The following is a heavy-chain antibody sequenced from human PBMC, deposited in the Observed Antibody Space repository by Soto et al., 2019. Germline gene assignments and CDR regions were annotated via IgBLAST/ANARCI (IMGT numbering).Heavy chain of an antibody. D-gene: IGHD4-17*01. CDR1: GFTFSSYG. CDR2: ISYDGSNK. Sequence: ESGGGVVQPGRSLRLSCAASGFTFSSYGMHWVRQAPGKGLEWVAVISYDGSNKYYADSVKGRFTISRDNSKNTLYLQMNSLRAEDTAVYYCAKAGYDYGDYGLDYWGQGTLVTVSS. V-gene: IGHV3-30*18. J-gene: IGHJ4*02. CDR3: AKAGYDYGDYGLDY.